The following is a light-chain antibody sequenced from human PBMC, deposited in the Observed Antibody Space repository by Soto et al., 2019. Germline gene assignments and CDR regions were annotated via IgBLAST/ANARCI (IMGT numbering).Light chain of an antibody. Sequence: EIVLTQSPATLSLSPGERATLSCRASQSVSIDLAWYQQKPGQAPRLLIYDASSRATVIPARFSGSGSGTDFALTISSLEPEDFAVYYYQQRSNWLFGGGTKVEIK. CDR2: DAS. V-gene: IGKV3-11*01. J-gene: IGKJ4*01. CDR1: QSVSID. CDR3: QQRSNWL.